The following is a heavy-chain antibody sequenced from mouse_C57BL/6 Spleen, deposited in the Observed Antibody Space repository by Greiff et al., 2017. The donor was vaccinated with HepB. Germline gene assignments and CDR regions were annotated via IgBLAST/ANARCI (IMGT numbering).Heavy chain of an antibody. Sequence: QVQLKQPGAELVKPGASVKVSCKASGYTFTSYWMHWVKQRPGQGLEWIGRIHPSDSDTNYNQKFKGKATLTVDKSSSTAYMQLSSLTSEDSAVYYCAITPLPRNAMDYWGQGTSVTVSS. V-gene: IGHV1-74*01. CDR2: IHPSDSDT. J-gene: IGHJ4*01. CDR3: AITPLPRNAMDY. D-gene: IGHD1-2*01. CDR1: GYTFTSYW.